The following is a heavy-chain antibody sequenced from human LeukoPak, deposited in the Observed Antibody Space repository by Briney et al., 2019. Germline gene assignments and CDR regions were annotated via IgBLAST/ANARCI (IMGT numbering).Heavy chain of an antibody. CDR1: GFTFSSYA. J-gene: IGHJ3*02. CDR2: ISGSGGST. CDR3: AKDRAYYYDSSGYYRNDAFDI. Sequence: GGSLRLSCAASGFTFSSYAMSWVRQAPGKGLEWVSAISGSGGSTYYADSVKGRFTISRDNSQNTLYLQMNSLRAEDTAVYYCAKDRAYYYDSSGYYRNDAFDIWGQGTMVTVSS. V-gene: IGHV3-23*01. D-gene: IGHD3-22*01.